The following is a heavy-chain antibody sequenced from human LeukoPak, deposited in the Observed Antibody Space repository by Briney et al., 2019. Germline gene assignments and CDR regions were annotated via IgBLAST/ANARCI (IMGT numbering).Heavy chain of an antibody. D-gene: IGHD3-3*01. CDR2: ISGSGGST. J-gene: IGHJ4*02. CDR3: AKDFTANYDFWSGYPH. Sequence: GGSLRLSCAASGFTFRNYAMGWVRQAPGKGLDWVSAISGSGGSTYYADSVKGRFTISRDNSKNTLYLQMNSLRAEDTAVYYCAKDFTANYDFWSGYPHWGQGTLVTVSS. CDR1: GFTFRNYA. V-gene: IGHV3-23*01.